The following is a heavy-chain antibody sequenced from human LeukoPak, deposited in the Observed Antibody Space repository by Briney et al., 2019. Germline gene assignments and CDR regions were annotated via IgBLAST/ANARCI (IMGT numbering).Heavy chain of an antibody. V-gene: IGHV3-48*02. Sequence: GGSLRLSCAASGFIFSTYSMNWVRLAPGKGLEWISYIGISSGAMSYADSVKGRFTISRDDAKNSLYLQMNSLREDDTAVYYCVRDRNWGFDYWGQGTLVTVSS. D-gene: IGHD7-27*01. CDR2: IGISSGAM. CDR3: VRDRNWGFDY. J-gene: IGHJ4*02. CDR1: GFIFSTYS.